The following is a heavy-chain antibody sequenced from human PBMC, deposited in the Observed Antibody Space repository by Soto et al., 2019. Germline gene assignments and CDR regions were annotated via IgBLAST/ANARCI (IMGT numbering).Heavy chain of an antibody. CDR2: ISYDGSNK. Sequence: GGSLRLSXAASGFTFSSYGMHWVRQAPGKGLEWVAVISYDGSNKYYADSVKGRFTISRDNSKNTLYLQMNSLRAEDTAVYYCAKSEYYYDSSGYYDYWGQGTLVTVSS. D-gene: IGHD3-22*01. CDR1: GFTFSSYG. V-gene: IGHV3-30*18. CDR3: AKSEYYYDSSGYYDY. J-gene: IGHJ4*02.